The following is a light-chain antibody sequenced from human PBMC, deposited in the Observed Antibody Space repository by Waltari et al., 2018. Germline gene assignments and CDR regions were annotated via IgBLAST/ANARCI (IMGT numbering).Light chain of an antibody. CDR1: QSVSTF. J-gene: IGKJ4*01. V-gene: IGKV3-11*01. Sequence: EIVLTQSPATLPLSPGERATLTGRASQSVSTFLAWYQQKPGQAPRLLIYDASNRATGIPARFSGSGSGTDFTLTISSLDPEDFAVYFCQQRSNWPLTFGGGTKVEIK. CDR2: DAS. CDR3: QQRSNWPLT.